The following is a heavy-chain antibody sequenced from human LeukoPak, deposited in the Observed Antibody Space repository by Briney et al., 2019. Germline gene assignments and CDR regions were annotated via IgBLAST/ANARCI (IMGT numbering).Heavy chain of an antibody. CDR2: ISWNSGSI. J-gene: IGHJ4*02. V-gene: IGHV3-9*02. CDR1: GFTSDEYA. Sequence: GRSLRLSCAASGFTSDEYAMHWVRQAPGKGLEWVSGISWNSGSIGYADSVKGRFTISRDNAKNSLYLQMNSLRAEDTALYYCAKDINHAYYYDSSGCFDYWGQGTLVTVSS. D-gene: IGHD3-22*01. CDR3: AKDINHAYYYDSSGCFDY.